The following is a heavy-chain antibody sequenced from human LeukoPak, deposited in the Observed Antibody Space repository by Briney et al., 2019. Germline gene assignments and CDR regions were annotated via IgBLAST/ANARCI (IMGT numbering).Heavy chain of an antibody. Sequence: VASVKVSCKASGYTFTSYGISWVRQAPGQGLEWMGWISAYNGNTNYAQKLQGRVTMTTDTSTSTAYMELRSLRSDDTAVYYCAGVTLRANWFDPWGQGTLVTVSS. V-gene: IGHV1-18*01. J-gene: IGHJ5*02. CDR3: AGVTLRANWFDP. CDR2: ISAYNGNT. CDR1: GYTFTSYG. D-gene: IGHD3-16*01.